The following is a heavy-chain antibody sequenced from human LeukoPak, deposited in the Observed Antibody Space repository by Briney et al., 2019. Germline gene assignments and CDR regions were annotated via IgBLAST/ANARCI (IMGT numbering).Heavy chain of an antibody. V-gene: IGHV4-34*01. CDR2: INHSGST. CDR1: GGSFSGYY. CDR3: ARYGARLQGMYYFDY. J-gene: IGHJ4*02. D-gene: IGHD6-25*01. Sequence: SSETLSLTCAVYGGSFSGYYWSWIRQPPGKGLEWIGEINHSGSTNYNPSLKSRVTISVDTSKNHFSLKLSSVTAADTAVYYCARYGARLQGMYYFDYWGQGTLVTVSS.